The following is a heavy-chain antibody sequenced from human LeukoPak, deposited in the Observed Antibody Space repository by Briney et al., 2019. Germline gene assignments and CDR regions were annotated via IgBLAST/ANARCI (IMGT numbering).Heavy chain of an antibody. D-gene: IGHD6-13*01. CDR1: GGSFSGYY. J-gene: IGHJ4*02. CDR2: INHSGST. Sequence: KPSETLSLTCAVSGGSFSGYYWNWIRQSPGKGLEWIGEINHSGSTHYNPSLESRVTISVDTSQKQFSLRLTSVTAADTAVYYCARGRYLTTSGGAAAGFLDYWGQGSLVTVST. V-gene: IGHV4-34*01. CDR3: ARGRYLTTSGGAAAGFLDY.